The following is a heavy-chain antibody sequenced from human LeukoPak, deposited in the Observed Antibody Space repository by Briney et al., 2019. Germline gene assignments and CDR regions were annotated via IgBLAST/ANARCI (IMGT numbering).Heavy chain of an antibody. CDR3: ARTRTLPIAGGFDT. J-gene: IGHJ5*02. Sequence: GGALRLSCAASGFTFSSYWMHWVRQGPGKGLVWVSRISTDGSSTDYADSVKGRFTISRENAKNTLNLQMNSLRAEDTAVYYCARTRTLPIAGGFDTWGQGSLVTVSS. CDR1: GFTFSSYW. CDR2: ISTDGSST. D-gene: IGHD3-16*01. V-gene: IGHV3-74*01.